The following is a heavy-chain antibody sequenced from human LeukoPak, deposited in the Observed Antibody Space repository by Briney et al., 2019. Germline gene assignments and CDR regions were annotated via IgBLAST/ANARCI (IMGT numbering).Heavy chain of an antibody. CDR1: GGSISSYY. CDR2: IYYSGST. D-gene: IGHD6-13*01. CDR3: ARHVLTFSSSWYIGYFQH. V-gene: IGHV4-59*08. Sequence: SETLSLTCTVSGGSISSYYWSWIRQPPGKGLEWIGYIYYSGSTDYNPSLKSRVTISVDTSKNQFSLKLSSVTAADTAVYYCARHVLTFSSSWYIGYFQHWGQGALLTVS. J-gene: IGHJ1*01.